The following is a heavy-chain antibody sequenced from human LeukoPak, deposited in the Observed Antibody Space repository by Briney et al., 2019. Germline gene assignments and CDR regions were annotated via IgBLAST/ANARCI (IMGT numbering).Heavy chain of an antibody. V-gene: IGHV3-48*01. CDR2: ISSSSSAI. D-gene: IGHD4-17*01. J-gene: IGHJ5*02. CDR3: ARDAPTTVTIPDWFDP. CDR1: GFTLSSYS. Sequence: GGSLRLSCAASGFTLSSYSMNWVRQAPGKGLEWVSYISSSSSAIYYADSVKGRFTISRDNAKNSLYLQMNSLRAEDTAVYYCARDAPTTVTIPDWFDPWGQGTLVTVSS.